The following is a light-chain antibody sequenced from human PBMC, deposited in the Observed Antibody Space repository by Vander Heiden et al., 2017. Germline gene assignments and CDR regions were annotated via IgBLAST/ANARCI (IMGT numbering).Light chain of an antibody. CDR1: KIGSKS. Sequence: SYVLTQPPSVSVAPGQTARITCGGKKIGSKSGHWYPQKPGQAPVLVVYDDSDLRAGIAERFSGSNSGNTATLTISRVEAGDDADYYCQVWDSSSDSVFGGGTKLTVL. J-gene: IGLJ2*01. V-gene: IGLV3-21*02. CDR2: DDS. CDR3: QVWDSSSDSV.